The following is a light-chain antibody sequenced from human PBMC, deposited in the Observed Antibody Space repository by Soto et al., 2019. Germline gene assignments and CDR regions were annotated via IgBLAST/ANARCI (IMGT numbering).Light chain of an antibody. Sequence: EIVLTQSPATLSLSPGERATLSCRASQSVSSYLAWYQQKPGQAPRLLIYDASNRATGIPARCSGSGSGTAVTLTIISLEPEDGAVYYCQQRSNWPPIAFGQGTRLEIK. CDR2: DAS. V-gene: IGKV3-11*01. CDR3: QQRSNWPPIA. J-gene: IGKJ5*01. CDR1: QSVSSY.